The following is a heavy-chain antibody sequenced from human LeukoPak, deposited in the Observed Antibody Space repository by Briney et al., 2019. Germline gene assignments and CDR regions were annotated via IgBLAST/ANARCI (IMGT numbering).Heavy chain of an antibody. CDR3: AKTGSGWYFDY. CDR2: ISYDGSNK. D-gene: IGHD6-19*01. V-gene: IGHV3-30*18. J-gene: IGHJ4*02. Sequence: PGRSLRLSCAASGFTFSSYVMHWVRQAPGKGLEWEAVISYDGSNKYYADSVKGRFTISRDNSKNTLYLQMNSLRPEDTSVYYCAKTGSGWYFDYWGQGTLVTVSS. CDR1: GFTFSSYV.